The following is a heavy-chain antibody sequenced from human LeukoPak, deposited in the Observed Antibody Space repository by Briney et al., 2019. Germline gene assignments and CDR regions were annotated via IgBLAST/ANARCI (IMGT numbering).Heavy chain of an antibody. V-gene: IGHV1-69*13. CDR2: IIPIFDTA. CDR1: GGTFSSYS. Sequence: SVKVSCKASGGTFSSYSISWVRQAPGQGLEWMAGIIPIFDTADYAQKFQGRVTITADESTSTAYMELSSLRSEDTAVFYCARISLGAIWGYYYGMDVWGQGTTVTVSS. J-gene: IGHJ6*02. D-gene: IGHD1-26*01. CDR3: ARISLGAIWGYYYGMDV.